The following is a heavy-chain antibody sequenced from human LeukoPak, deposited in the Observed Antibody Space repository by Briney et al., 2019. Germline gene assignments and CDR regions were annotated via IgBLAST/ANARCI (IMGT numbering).Heavy chain of an antibody. Sequence: SETLSLTCIVSGGSISSTSYYWGWIRQSPGKGLEWIASIHYRGTTYYNPSLLSRGTISVDTSKNQFSLKLNSVTAADTAVYFCAREGSGYSTNFDYWGQGTLVTVSS. J-gene: IGHJ4*02. D-gene: IGHD3-3*01. CDR1: GGSISSTSYY. V-gene: IGHV4-39*07. CDR3: AREGSGYSTNFDY. CDR2: IHYRGTT.